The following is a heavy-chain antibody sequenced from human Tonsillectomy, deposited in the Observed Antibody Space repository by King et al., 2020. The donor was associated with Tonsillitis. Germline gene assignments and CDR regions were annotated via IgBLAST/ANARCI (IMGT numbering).Heavy chain of an antibody. D-gene: IGHD2-21*02. CDR3: GGIYCGGDCYSGPWDY. J-gene: IGHJ4*02. Sequence: VQLVESGAEVKKPGASVKVSCKASGYTFTDYGVSWVRQAPGQGLEWMGWISTYNGNTNYAQKLQGRVTMTTDTSTSTAYMELRSLRSDDTAVYYCGGIYCGGDCYSGPWDYWGQGTLVTVSS. CDR1: GYTFTDYG. CDR2: ISTYNGNT. V-gene: IGHV1-18*01.